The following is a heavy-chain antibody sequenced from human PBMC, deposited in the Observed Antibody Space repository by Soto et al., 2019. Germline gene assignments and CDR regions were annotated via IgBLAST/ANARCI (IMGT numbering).Heavy chain of an antibody. CDR1: GFTFSDYY. J-gene: IGHJ4*02. CDR3: AREKSTVTYYYDSSGYSPLLDY. CDR2: ISSSGSTI. V-gene: IGHV3-11*01. D-gene: IGHD3-22*01. Sequence: PGGSLRLSCAASGFTFSDYYMSWIRQAPGKGLEWVSYISSSGSTIYYADSVKGRFTISRDNAKNSLYLQMNSLRAEDTAVYYCAREKSTVTYYYDSSGYSPLLDYWGQGTLVTVSS.